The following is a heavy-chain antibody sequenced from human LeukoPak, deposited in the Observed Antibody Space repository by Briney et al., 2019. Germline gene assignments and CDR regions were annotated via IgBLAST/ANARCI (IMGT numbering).Heavy chain of an antibody. J-gene: IGHJ6*03. V-gene: IGHV1-69*13. Sequence: GASVKVSCKASGGTFSSYAISWVRQAPGQGLEWMRRIIPIFGTANYAQKFQGRVTITADESTSTAYMELSSLRSEDTAVYYCARASRTMVRGGRTIGDYYYYMDVWGKGTTVTISS. CDR1: GGTFSSYA. CDR2: IIPIFGTA. CDR3: ARASRTMVRGGRTIGDYYYYMDV. D-gene: IGHD3-10*01.